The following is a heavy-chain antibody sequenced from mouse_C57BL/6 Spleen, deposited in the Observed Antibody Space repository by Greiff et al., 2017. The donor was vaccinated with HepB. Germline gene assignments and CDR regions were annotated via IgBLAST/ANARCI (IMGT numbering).Heavy chain of an antibody. Sequence: EVKLVESGAELVRPGASVKLSSTASGFNIKDYYMHWVKQRPEQGLEWIGRIDPEDGDTEYAPKFQGKATMTADTSSNTAYLQLSSLTSEDTAVYYCTTRYSNYYAMDYWGQGTSVTVSS. D-gene: IGHD2-5*01. CDR2: IDPEDGDT. V-gene: IGHV14-1*01. J-gene: IGHJ4*01. CDR3: TTRYSNYYAMDY. CDR1: GFNIKDYY.